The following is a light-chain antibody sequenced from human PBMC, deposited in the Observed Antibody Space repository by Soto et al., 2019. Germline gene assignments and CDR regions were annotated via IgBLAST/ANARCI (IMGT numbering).Light chain of an antibody. CDR2: SNN. Sequence: QLVLTQPPSASGTPGQRVTISCSGRSSNIGSNTVNWYQQLPGTAPKLLIYSNNQRPSGVPDRFSGSKSGTSASLTISGLQSEDEADYYCAAWDDSLSGSVFGTGTKLTVL. CDR1: SSNIGSNT. CDR3: AAWDDSLSGSV. J-gene: IGLJ1*01. V-gene: IGLV1-44*01.